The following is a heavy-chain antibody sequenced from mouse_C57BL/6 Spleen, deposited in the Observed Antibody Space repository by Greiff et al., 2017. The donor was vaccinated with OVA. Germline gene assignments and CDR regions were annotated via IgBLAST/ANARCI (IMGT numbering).Heavy chain of an antibody. V-gene: IGHV1-53*01. D-gene: IGHD1-1*01. J-gene: IGHJ1*03. CDR3: ERKGYGNFDV. Sequence: QVQLQQPGTELVKPGASLKLSCKASGYTFTIYWMHWVKQRPGQGLEWIGNINPSNGDTKYSERFKNRATLTVDKSASTAYMQFSSLTSEDSAVYYCERKGYGNFDVWGTGTTVTVSS. CDR1: GYTFTIYW. CDR2: INPSNGDT.